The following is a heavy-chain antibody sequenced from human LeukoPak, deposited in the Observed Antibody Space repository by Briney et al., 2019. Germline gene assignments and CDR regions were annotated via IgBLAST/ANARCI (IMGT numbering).Heavy chain of an antibody. V-gene: IGHV1-46*01. D-gene: IGHD3-9*01. CDR3: ARVRGEGRLRYFDWLAKNADAFDI. Sequence: VASVTVSFKASGYSFISYYMHWVRQAPGQGLEWMGLINLSGGSRSYAQKFQGRVTMTRDMSTSTVYMELSSLRSEDTAVYYCARVRGEGRLRYFDWLAKNADAFDIWGQGTMVTVSS. CDR2: INLSGGSR. CDR1: GYSFISYY. J-gene: IGHJ3*02.